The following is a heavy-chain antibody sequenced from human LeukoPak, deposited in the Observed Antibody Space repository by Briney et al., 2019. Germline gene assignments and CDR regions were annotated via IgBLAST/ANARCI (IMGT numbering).Heavy chain of an antibody. Sequence: SETLSLTCTVSGGSISSYYWSWIRQPPGKGLEWIGYIYYSGSTNYNPPLKSRVTISVDTSKNQFSLKLSSVTAADTAVYYCARAGVPVEMATITYPDAFDIWGQGTMVTVSS. CDR3: ARAGVPVEMATITYPDAFDI. D-gene: IGHD5-24*01. CDR2: IYYSGST. CDR1: GGSISSYY. J-gene: IGHJ3*02. V-gene: IGHV4-59*01.